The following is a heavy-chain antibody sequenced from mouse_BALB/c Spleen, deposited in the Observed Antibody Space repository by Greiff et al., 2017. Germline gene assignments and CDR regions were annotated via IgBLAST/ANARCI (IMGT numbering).Heavy chain of an antibody. CDR1: GFSLTSYG. CDR3: AKKGYYAMDY. CDR2: LWRGGST. Sequence: VMLVESGPSLVQPSQSLSITCTVSGFSLTSYGVHWVRQSPGKGLEWLGVLWRGGSTDYNAAFMSRLSITKDNSKSQVFFKMNSLQADDTAIYYCAKKGYYAMDYWGQGTAVTVSS. J-gene: IGHJ4*01. V-gene: IGHV2-5-1*01.